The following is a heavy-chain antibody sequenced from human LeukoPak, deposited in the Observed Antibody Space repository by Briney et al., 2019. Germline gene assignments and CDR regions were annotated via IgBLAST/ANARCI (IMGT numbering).Heavy chain of an antibody. Sequence: PGGSLRLSCAASGFTFSSYWMSWVRQAPGKGLEWVSSISATGGSTYYADSVKGRSTISRDNSKTTLYLQMNSLRAEDTAVYYCAKGSSTYSITSYWYFDLWGRGTLVTVSS. V-gene: IGHV3-23*01. D-gene: IGHD6-13*01. CDR2: ISATGGST. CDR3: AKGSSTYSITSYWYFDL. J-gene: IGHJ2*01. CDR1: GFTFSSYW.